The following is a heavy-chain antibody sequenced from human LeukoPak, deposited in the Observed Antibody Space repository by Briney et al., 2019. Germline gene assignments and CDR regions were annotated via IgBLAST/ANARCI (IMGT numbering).Heavy chain of an antibody. CDR3: AKVQGGYYYYGMDV. V-gene: IGHV3-33*06. CDR2: IWYDGSNK. Sequence: GGSLRLSCAASGFTFSSYGMHWVRQAPGKGLEWVAVIWYDGSNKYYADSVKGRFTISRDNSKNTLYLQMNSLRAEDTAVYCCAKVQGGYYYYGMDVWGQGTTVTVSS. J-gene: IGHJ6*02. CDR1: GFTFSSYG.